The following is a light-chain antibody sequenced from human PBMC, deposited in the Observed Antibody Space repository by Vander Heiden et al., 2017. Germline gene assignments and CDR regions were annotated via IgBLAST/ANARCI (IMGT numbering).Light chain of an antibody. Sequence: IVMTQSPPTLSLSPGERNTLSCRASQSVSSSLAWFQHKPGQAPRLLIYDASSRATGIPARFSGSGSGTDFTLTISSLEPEDFAVYYCQQRASWPVTFGGGTKVEIK. CDR3: QQRASWPVT. J-gene: IGKJ4*01. V-gene: IGKV3-11*01. CDR1: QSVSSS. CDR2: DAS.